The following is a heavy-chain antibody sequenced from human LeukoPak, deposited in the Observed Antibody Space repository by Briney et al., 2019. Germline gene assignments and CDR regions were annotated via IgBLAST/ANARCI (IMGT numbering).Heavy chain of an antibody. CDR3: ARGYYYGLDV. CDR2: ISGSGGST. J-gene: IGHJ6*04. D-gene: IGHD1-14*01. Sequence: GGSLRLSCAASGFTFSSYGMSWVRQAPGKGLEWVSAISGSGGSTYYADSVKGRFTISRDNAENSLYLQMNSLRAEDTAVYYCARGYYYGLDVWGKGTTVIVSS. V-gene: IGHV3-23*01. CDR1: GFTFSSYG.